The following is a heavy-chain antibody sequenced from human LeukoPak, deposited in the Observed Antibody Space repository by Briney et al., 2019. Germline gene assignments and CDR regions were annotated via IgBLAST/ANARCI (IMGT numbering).Heavy chain of an antibody. J-gene: IGHJ4*02. V-gene: IGHV1-8*01. CDR2: MNPNSGNT. D-gene: IGHD3-22*01. Sequence: ASVKVSCKASGYTLTSYDINWVRQATGQGLEWMGWMNPNSGNTGYAQKFQGRVTMTGNTSISTAYMELSSLRSEDTAVYYCARGGGYYDRSAKYFIRPPEYWGQGTLVTVSS. CDR1: GYTLTSYD. CDR3: ARGGGYYDRSAKYFIRPPEY.